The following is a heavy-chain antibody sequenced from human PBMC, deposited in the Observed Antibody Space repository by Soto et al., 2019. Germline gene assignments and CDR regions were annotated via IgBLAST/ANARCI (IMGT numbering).Heavy chain of an antibody. Sequence: SVKVSFKTSGGTFSTFGIRWVRQAPGQGLEWMGGIIPFFGTAEYSRKFEDRITITADESTNTVYMALRSLTSEDTAIYYCARTAPMDAGDKYYYDFWGQGALVTVSS. CDR3: ARTAPMDAGDKYYYDF. V-gene: IGHV1-69*13. CDR1: GGTFSTFG. CDR2: IIPFFGTA. J-gene: IGHJ4*02. D-gene: IGHD3-16*01.